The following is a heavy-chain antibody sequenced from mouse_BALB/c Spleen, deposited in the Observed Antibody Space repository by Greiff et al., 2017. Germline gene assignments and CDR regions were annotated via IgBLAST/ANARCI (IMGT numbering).Heavy chain of an antibody. Sequence: QVQLKQSGPGLVQPSQNLSITCTVSGFSLTSYGVHWVRQSPGKGLEWLGMIWSGGSTDYNAAFIYRLSISKDNSKSQVFFKMNSLHADDTAKYYCARDIAQSRSYDWYFGVWGAGTTVNVST. V-gene: IGHV2-4-1*01. CDR2: IWSGGST. D-gene: IGHD1-1*01. J-gene: IGHJ1*01. CDR1: GFSLTSYG. CDR3: ARDIAQSRSYDWYFGV.